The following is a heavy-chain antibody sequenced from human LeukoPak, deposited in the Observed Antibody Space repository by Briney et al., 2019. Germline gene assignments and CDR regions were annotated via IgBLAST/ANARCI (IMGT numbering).Heavy chain of an antibody. CDR1: GFTFSSYW. Sequence: PGGSLRLSCAASGFTFSSYWMHWVRQAPGKGLVWVSRINSDGSSTSYAASVKGRFTISRDNAKNTLYLQMNSLRAEDTAVYYCARDHEAVGATIFDYWGQGTLVTVSS. V-gene: IGHV3-74*01. CDR2: INSDGSST. J-gene: IGHJ4*02. CDR3: ARDHEAVGATIFDY. D-gene: IGHD1-26*01.